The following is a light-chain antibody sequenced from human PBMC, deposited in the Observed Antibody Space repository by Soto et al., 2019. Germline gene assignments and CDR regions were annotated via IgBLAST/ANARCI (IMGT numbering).Light chain of an antibody. CDR1: SSNIGKNY. CDR2: ENN. J-gene: IGLJ1*01. V-gene: IGLV1-51*02. CDR3: GTWDSSRSGHFV. Sequence: QSVLTQPPSVSAAPGQKVTISCSGSSSNIGKNYVSWYQQLPGTAPKLLIYENNKRPSGIPDRVSGSKSGTSATLGITGLQTVDEADYYCGTWDSSRSGHFVFGAGTKVTVL.